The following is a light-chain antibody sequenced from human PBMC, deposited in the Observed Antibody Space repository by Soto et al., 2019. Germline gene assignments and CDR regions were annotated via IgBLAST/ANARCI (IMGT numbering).Light chain of an antibody. CDR1: QSLVHSDGIAY. V-gene: IGKV2-30*02. J-gene: IGKJ1*01. Sequence: DVVMTQSPLSLPVTLEQPASISCRSNQSLVHSDGIAYFSLFQQWPARSPSRLIYKVSKRDSGVTERLSGSGSGTDFTLKLRRVEAEAVGLYYCMQAIHLPPTFGQGNKVDI. CDR3: MQAIHLPPT. CDR2: KVS.